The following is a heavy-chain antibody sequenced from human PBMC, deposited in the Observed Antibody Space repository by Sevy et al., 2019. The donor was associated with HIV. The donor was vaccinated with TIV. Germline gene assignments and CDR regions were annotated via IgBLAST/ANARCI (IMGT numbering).Heavy chain of an antibody. CDR2: IYAYSGTT. CDR3: ARSLGTATLTNSFGS. Sequence: ASVKVSCKASGYSFTDYYIHWVRQAPGQRLEWMAWIYAYSGTTNFAQKFQGRVTMTRDTSISTAYMELSRLTSDDTAMYYCARSLGTATLTNSFGSWGQGTLVTVSS. J-gene: IGHJ4*02. D-gene: IGHD4-4*01. V-gene: IGHV1-2*02. CDR1: GYSFTDYY.